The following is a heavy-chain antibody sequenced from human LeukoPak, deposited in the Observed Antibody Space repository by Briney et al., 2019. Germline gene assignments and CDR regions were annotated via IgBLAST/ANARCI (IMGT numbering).Heavy chain of an antibody. V-gene: IGHV1-69*05. CDR3: ARTPNWNYYFDY. Sequence: SVKVSCKASGGTFGSYAISWVRQAPGQGLEWMGGTIPIFGTADYAQKFQGRVTITTDESTSTAYMELSSLRSEDTAVYYCARTPNWNYYFDYWGQGTLVTVSS. D-gene: IGHD1-7*01. CDR2: TIPIFGTA. CDR1: GGTFGSYA. J-gene: IGHJ4*02.